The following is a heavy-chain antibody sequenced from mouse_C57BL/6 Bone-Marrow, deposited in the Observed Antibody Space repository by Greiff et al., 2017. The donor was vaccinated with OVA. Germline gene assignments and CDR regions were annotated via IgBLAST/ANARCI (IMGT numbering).Heavy chain of an antibody. V-gene: IGHV1-81*01. J-gene: IGHJ4*01. Sequence: VQPQQSGAELARPGASVKLSCKASGYTFTSYGISWVKQRTGQGLEWIGETYPRSGNTYYNEKFKGKATLTADKSASTAYMELRSLTSEDSAVYFCARHGYCHYYAMDYWGQGTSVTVSS. CDR1: GYTFTSYG. CDR3: ARHGYCHYYAMDY. D-gene: IGHD2-3*01. CDR2: TYPRSGNT.